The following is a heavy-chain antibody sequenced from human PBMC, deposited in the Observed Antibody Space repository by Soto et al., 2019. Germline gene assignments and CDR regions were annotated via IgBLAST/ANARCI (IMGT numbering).Heavy chain of an antibody. CDR3: AHRPPIAADGRNNCFFVL. V-gene: IGHV2-5*02. D-gene: IGHD6-13*01. CDR2: IYWDDDK. J-gene: IGHJ2*01. CDR1: GFSLSTRGVG. Sequence: QITLMESGPTLVKPTQTLTLTCTFSGFSLSTRGVGVGWIRQPPGKALEWLALIYWDDDKGYSPSLKSRLTITKDTSKNQVVLTMTNMDPVYTATSSRAHRPPIAADGRNNCFFVLWGRGTLLMVSS.